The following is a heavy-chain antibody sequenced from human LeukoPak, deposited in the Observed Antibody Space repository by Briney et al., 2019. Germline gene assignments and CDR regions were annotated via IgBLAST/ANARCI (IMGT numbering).Heavy chain of an antibody. V-gene: IGHV3-23*01. Sequence: GGSLRLSCAASGFTFSSYAMSWVRQAPGKGLEWVSTISGGGSPTYSADSVKGRFTISRDNSMSTLYLQMDSLRAEDTAMYYCARDLDDYNGLPPFFQHWGQGTLVTVSS. CDR1: GFTFSSYA. CDR3: ARDLDDYNGLPPFFQH. J-gene: IGHJ1*01. D-gene: IGHD5-24*01. CDR2: ISGGGSPT.